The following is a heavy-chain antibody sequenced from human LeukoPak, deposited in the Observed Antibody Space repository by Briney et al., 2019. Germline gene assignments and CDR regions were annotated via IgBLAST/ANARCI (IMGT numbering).Heavy chain of an antibody. CDR2: IFPSGGEI. Sequence: SGGSLRLSCAASGFTFSTFAMLWGRQPRGKGVEWVSSIFPSGGEIHYADSVRGRFTIYRDNSKSSLSLQMNPLIAEDTAIYYCVTYRQVMLPFEAWGQGTLVTVSS. CDR1: GFTFSTFA. V-gene: IGHV3-23*01. J-gene: IGHJ5*02. CDR3: VTYRQVMLPFEA. D-gene: IGHD3-16*01.